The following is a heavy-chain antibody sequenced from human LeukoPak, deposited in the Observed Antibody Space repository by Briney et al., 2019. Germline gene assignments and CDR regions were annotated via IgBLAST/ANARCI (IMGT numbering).Heavy chain of an antibody. CDR3: ARDVHTSSSGSLMDV. Sequence: GASVKVSCKASGYTFTGYYMHWVRQAPGQGLEWMGWINPNSGGTNYAQKFQGRVTMTRDTSISTAYMELSRLRSDDTAVYYCARDVHTSSSGSLMDVWGQGTTVTVSS. CDR2: INPNSGGT. J-gene: IGHJ6*02. V-gene: IGHV1-2*02. D-gene: IGHD3-22*01. CDR1: GYTFTGYY.